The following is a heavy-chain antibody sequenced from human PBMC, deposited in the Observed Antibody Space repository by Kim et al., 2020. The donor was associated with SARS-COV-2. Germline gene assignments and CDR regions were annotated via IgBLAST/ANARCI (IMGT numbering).Heavy chain of an antibody. Sequence: SETLSLTCTVSGGSISSYYWSWIRQPPGKGLEWIGYIYYSGSTNYNPSLKSRVTISVDTSKNQFSLKLSSVTAADTAVYYCARGTVGSTVDVWGQGTTVTVSS. D-gene: IGHD5-12*01. CDR3: ARGTVGSTVDV. V-gene: IGHV4-59*13. CDR2: IYYSGST. CDR1: GGSISSYY. J-gene: IGHJ6*02.